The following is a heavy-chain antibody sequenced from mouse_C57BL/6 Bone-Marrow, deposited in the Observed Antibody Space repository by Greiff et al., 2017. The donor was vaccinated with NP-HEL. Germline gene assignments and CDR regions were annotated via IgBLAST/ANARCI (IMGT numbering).Heavy chain of an antibody. V-gene: IGHV1-61*01. CDR3: ARGGYGNYGVDY. J-gene: IGHJ2*01. CDR2: IYPSDSET. Sequence: VQLQQSGAELVRPGSSVKLSCKASGYTFTSYWMDWVKQRPGQGLEWIGNIYPSDSETHYNQKFKDKATLTVDKSSSTAYMQLSSLTSEDSAVYYCARGGYGNYGVDYWGQGTTLTVSS. D-gene: IGHD2-1*01. CDR1: GYTFTSYW.